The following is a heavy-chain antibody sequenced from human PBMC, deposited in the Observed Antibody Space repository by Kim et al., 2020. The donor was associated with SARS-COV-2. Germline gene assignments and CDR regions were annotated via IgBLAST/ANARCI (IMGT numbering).Heavy chain of an antibody. Sequence: GGSLRLSCAASGFSFSDFYMSWIRQAPGKGLEWISYISNSGNYTNYADSVKGRFTISRDNAANSVYLQMSSLRAEDTAIYYCAREDRAINWFDRWGQGTL. CDR1: GFSFSDFY. J-gene: IGHJ5*02. V-gene: IGHV3-11*05. CDR2: ISNSGNYT. D-gene: IGHD2-2*01. CDR3: AREDRAINWFDR.